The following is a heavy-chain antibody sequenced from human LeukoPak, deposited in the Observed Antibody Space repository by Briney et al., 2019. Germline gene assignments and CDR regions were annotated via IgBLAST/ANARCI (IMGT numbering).Heavy chain of an antibody. CDR2: INWNGGIT. CDR1: GFTFNNYG. Sequence: PGGSLRLSCGASGFTFNNYGMTWVRLAPEKGLEWVAGINWNGGITDYADSVKGRFTISKDKSKNTLYLQMNSLRAEDTAVYYCVKDRGDLPPYFDNWGQGTLVTVSS. CDR3: VKDRGDLPPYFDN. J-gene: IGHJ4*02. V-gene: IGHV3-20*04. D-gene: IGHD2-21*02.